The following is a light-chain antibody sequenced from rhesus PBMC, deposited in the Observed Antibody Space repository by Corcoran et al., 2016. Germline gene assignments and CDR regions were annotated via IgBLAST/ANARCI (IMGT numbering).Light chain of an antibody. J-gene: IGKJ3*01. V-gene: IGKV2-72*02. Sequence: DIVMTQTPLSLPITPGEPASISCRSSQSLLHSNGNTYLHWYLQKPVQSPQLLIYGGYNSASGIPDRFSGVGSGSDFKLKISKVEAEDVWVYYCVQAIAFPFTFGPGTKLDIK. CDR1: QSLLHSNGNTY. CDR3: VQAIAFPFT. CDR2: GGY.